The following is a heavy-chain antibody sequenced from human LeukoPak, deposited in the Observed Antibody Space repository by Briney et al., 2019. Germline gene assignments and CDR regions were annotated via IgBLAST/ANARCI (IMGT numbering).Heavy chain of an antibody. CDR1: GGSISTSNW. CDR3: ARDYKWELRYFDY. J-gene: IGHJ4*01. V-gene: IGHV4-4*02. D-gene: IGHD1-26*01. CDR2: IYHSGST. Sequence: PSETLSLTCAVSGGSISTSNWWSWVRQPPGKGLEWIGEIYHSGSTNYNPSLKSRVTISVDKSKNQFSLKLSSVTAADTAVYYCARDYKWELRYFDYWGHGTLVTVSP.